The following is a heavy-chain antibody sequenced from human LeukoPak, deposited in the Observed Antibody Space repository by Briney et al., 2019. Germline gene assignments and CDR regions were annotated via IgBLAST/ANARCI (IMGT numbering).Heavy chain of an antibody. CDR3: TRGNGYDWRSFDC. CDR2: SRNKGTGYSR. J-gene: IGHJ4*02. Sequence: GGSLRLSCAGSGFTVRDHYMDWVRQAPGKGLEWVGRSRNKGTGYSREYAASVRGRFTISRDDSETSLYLQMNSLKTEDTAVYYCTRGNGYDWRSFDCWGQGVLVTVSS. CDR1: GFTVRDHY. D-gene: IGHD5-12*01. V-gene: IGHV3-72*01.